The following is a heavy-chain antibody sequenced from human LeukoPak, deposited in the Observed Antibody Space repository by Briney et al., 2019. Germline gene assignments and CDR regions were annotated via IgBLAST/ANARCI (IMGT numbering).Heavy chain of an antibody. CDR2: ISGSGGST. V-gene: IGHV3-23*01. CDR3: AKDHAVTTDFDY. D-gene: IGHD4-17*01. J-gene: IGHJ4*02. Sequence: TGGSLRLSCAASGFTFSSYAMSWVRQAPGKGLEWVSAISGSGGSTYYADSVKGRFTISRDNSKNTLYLQMNSLRAEDTAVYYCAKDHAVTTDFDYWGQGTLVTVSS. CDR1: GFTFSSYA.